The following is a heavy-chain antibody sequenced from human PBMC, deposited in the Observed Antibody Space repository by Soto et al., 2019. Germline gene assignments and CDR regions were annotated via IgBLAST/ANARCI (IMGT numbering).Heavy chain of an antibody. D-gene: IGHD6-19*01. Sequence: GGSLRLSCVASGFSFSTFGIHWVRQAPGKGLEWVGVRSSDGQTKYYADSVKGRFTISRDNSTNTLYLQMDSLRPEDTAVYYCAKEIAVAGDLDYWGHGTLVTVSS. V-gene: IGHV3-30*18. CDR3: AKEIAVAGDLDY. CDR2: RSSDGQTK. J-gene: IGHJ4*01. CDR1: GFSFSTFG.